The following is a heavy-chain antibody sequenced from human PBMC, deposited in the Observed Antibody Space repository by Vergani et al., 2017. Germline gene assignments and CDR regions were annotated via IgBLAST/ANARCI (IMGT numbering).Heavy chain of an antibody. CDR2: ISYDGSNK. V-gene: IGHV3-30-3*01. CDR3: ARDTGQVAATILFAFDI. J-gene: IGHJ3*02. Sequence: QVQLVESGGGVVQPGRSLRLSCAASGFTFSSYAMHWVRQAPGKGLEWVAVISYDGSNKYYADSVKGRFTISRDNSKNTRYLQMNSLRAEDTAVYYCARDTGQVAATILFAFDIWGQGTMVTVSS. CDR1: GFTFSSYA. D-gene: IGHD2-15*01.